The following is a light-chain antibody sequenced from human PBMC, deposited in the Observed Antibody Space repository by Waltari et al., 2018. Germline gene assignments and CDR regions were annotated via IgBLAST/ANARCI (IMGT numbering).Light chain of an antibody. CDR2: WAS. CDR1: QSVLYNSNNKNY. CDR3: QQYYTTPYT. Sequence: DIVMTQSPDSLAVSLGERATVKCKSSQSVLYNSNNKNYLAWFQQKPGQPPKLLIYWASTRESGVPDRFSGSGSGTEFTLTISSLQAEDVAVYYCQQYYTTPYTFGQGTKLEIK. V-gene: IGKV4-1*01. J-gene: IGKJ2*01.